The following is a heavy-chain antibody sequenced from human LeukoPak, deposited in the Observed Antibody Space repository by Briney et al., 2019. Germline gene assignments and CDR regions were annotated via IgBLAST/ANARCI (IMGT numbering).Heavy chain of an antibody. Sequence: ASVNISCKDSGGTFSTYTLNWVRQAPGQGLEWMGRIDPLRDIVNYAQKFQGRVTITADKSSNTAYMELASLTSEDADVYYCARMPSPDGCSSVDYWGQGTLVIVSS. CDR2: IDPLRDIV. J-gene: IGHJ4*02. CDR1: GGTFSTYT. D-gene: IGHD6-13*01. V-gene: IGHV1-69*02. CDR3: ARMPSPDGCSSVDY.